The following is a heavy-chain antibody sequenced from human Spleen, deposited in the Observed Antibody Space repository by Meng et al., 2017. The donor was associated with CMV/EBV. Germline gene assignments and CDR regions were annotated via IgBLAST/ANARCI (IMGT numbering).Heavy chain of an antibody. J-gene: IGHJ4*02. D-gene: IGHD2-2*01. CDR2: IYPGDSDT. CDR1: GYSFTSYW. V-gene: IGHV5-51*01. Sequence: KVSCKGSGYSFTSYWIGWVRQMPGKGLEWMAMIYPGDSDTRYSPSFQGQVTISADKSITTAYLQWSSLKASDTAMYYCARVVVPAAGGGYFDYWGQGTLVTVSS. CDR3: ARVVVPAAGGGYFDY.